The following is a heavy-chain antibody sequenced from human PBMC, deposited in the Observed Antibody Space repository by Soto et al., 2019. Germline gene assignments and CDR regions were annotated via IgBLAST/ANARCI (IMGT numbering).Heavy chain of an antibody. V-gene: IGHV2-5*02. CDR2: IYWDDDK. Sequence: QITLKESGPTLVKPTQTLTLTCTFSGFSLSTSGVGVGWIRQPPGKALEWLALIYWDDDKRYSPSLKSSLTITKDTTKHQAVLTMTNMDPVDTAKYYSAHSIDSSGIFDYWGQGTLVTVSS. J-gene: IGHJ4*02. D-gene: IGHD3-22*01. CDR1: GFSLSTSGVG. CDR3: AHSIDSSGIFDY.